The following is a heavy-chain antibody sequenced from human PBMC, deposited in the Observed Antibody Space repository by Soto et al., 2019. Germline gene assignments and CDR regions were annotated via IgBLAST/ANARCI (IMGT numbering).Heavy chain of an antibody. CDR2: INPNSGGT. V-gene: IGHV1-2*02. CDR1: GYTFTGYY. CDR3: ARTAGYSSGWYFGSEYYFDY. Sequence: ASVKVSCKASGYTFTGYYMHWVRQAPGQGLEWMGWINPNSGGTNYAQKFQGRVTMTRDTSISTAYMELSRLRSDDTAVYYCARTAGYSSGWYFGSEYYFDYWGQGTLVTVSS. D-gene: IGHD6-19*01. J-gene: IGHJ4*02.